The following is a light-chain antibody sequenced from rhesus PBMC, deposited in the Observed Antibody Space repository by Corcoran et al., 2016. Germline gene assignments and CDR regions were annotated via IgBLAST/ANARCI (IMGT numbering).Light chain of an antibody. CDR2: SAS. J-gene: IGKJ3*01. Sequence: DIQMTQSPSSLSASEGDTVTITCRASQGISSYLAWFQQKPGKAPKPLIYSASNLETGVTSRFIGIGSGTEFTLTISSLQPEDFATYYCQQYNRAPFTFGPGTKLDIK. CDR1: QGISSY. CDR3: QQYNRAPFT. V-gene: IGKV1-37*01.